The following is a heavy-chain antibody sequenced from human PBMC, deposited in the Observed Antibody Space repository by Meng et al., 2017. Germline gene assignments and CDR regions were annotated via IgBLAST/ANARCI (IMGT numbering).Heavy chain of an antibody. CDR1: GYTFTSYA. CDR2: SNAGNGNT. V-gene: IGHV1-3*02. J-gene: IGHJ3*02. D-gene: IGHD5-18*01. CDR3: ARAGIKLWSYFDVFDI. Sequence: ASVKVSCKASGYTFTSYAMHWVRQAPGQRLEWMGWSNAGNGNTKYSQEFQGRVTITRDTSASTAYMELSSLRAEDTAVYYCARAGIKLWSYFDVFDIWGQGTMVTVSS.